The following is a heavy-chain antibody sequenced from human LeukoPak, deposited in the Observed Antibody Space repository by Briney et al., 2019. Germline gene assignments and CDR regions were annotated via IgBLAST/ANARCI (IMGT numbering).Heavy chain of an antibody. CDR1: GGSISSSSYY. CDR3: ARVRGSSWYFRHYYYYYMDV. D-gene: IGHD6-13*01. J-gene: IGHJ6*03. CDR2: IYYSGST. Sequence: SETLSLTCTVSGGSISSSSYYWGWIRQPPGKGLEWIGSIYYSGSTYYNPSLKSRVTISVDTSKNQFSLKLSSVTAADTAVYYCARVRGSSWYFRHYYYYYMDVWGKGTTVTVSS. V-gene: IGHV4-39*07.